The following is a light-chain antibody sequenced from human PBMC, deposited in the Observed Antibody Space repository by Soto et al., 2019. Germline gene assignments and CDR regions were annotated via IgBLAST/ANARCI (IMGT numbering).Light chain of an antibody. CDR2: EAN. J-gene: IGKJ1*01. Sequence: DIHMTQSPSSLSASVGESVTITCRASQSISSCLDWYQQRPGKAPKVVIYEANGLERGVPSRFSGSGSGTEFTLAISNLRPEDFATYDCQQTLNNPRTFGQGTSVEI. CDR3: QQTLNNPRT. CDR1: QSISSC. V-gene: IGKV1-39*01.